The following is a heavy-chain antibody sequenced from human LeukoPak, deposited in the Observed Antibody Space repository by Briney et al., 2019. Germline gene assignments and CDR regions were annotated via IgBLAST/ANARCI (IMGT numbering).Heavy chain of an antibody. CDR1: GFTFSSYA. V-gene: IGHV3-30-3*01. J-gene: IGHJ5*02. Sequence: GGSLRLSCAASGFTFSSYAMHWVRQAPGKGLEWVAVISYDGSNKYYADSVKGRFTISRDNSKNTLYLQMNSLRAEDTAVYYCARDSMVTPLNWFDPWGQGTLVTVSS. D-gene: IGHD2-21*02. CDR2: ISYDGSNK. CDR3: ARDSMVTPLNWFDP.